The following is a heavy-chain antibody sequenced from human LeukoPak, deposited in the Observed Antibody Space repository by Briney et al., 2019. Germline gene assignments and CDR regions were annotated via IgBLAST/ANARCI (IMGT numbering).Heavy chain of an antibody. CDR3: ARRDRDCSGGSCYYDY. J-gene: IGHJ4*02. CDR2: INHSGST. CDR1: GGSFSGYY. V-gene: IGHV4-34*01. D-gene: IGHD2-15*01. Sequence: PSETLSLTRAVYGGSFSGYYWSWIRQPPGKGLEWIGEINHSGSTNYNPSLKSRVTISVDTSKNQSSLKLSSVTAADTAVYYCARRDRDCSGGSCYYDYWGQGTLVTVSS.